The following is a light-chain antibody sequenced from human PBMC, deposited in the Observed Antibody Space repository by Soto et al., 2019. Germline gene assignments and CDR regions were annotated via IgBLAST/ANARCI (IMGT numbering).Light chain of an antibody. J-gene: IGLJ2*01. CDR2: GNT. CDR1: SSNIGAGYD. V-gene: IGLV1-40*01. CDR3: QSYDSGRSGNVV. Sequence: QSVLTQPPSVSGAPGQRVTISCTGSSSNIGAGYDVHWYQHLPGTAPKLLIYGNTNRPSGVPDRFSGSKSGTSASLAITGLQAEDEADYYGQSYDSGRSGNVVVGGGTQLTVL.